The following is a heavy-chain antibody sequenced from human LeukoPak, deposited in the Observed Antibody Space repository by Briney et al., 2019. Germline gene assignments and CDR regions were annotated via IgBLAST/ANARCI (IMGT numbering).Heavy chain of an antibody. V-gene: IGHV3-23*01. CDR2: ISGSGGST. Sequence: GGSLRRSCAASGFTFSSYAMSWVRQAPGKGLEWVSAISGSGGSTYYADSVKGRFTISRDNSKNTLYLQMNSLRAEDTAVYYCAKDQGRSSWYRLDYYYYGMDVWGQGTTVTVSS. J-gene: IGHJ6*02. D-gene: IGHD6-13*01. CDR3: AKDQGRSSWYRLDYYYYGMDV. CDR1: GFTFSSYA.